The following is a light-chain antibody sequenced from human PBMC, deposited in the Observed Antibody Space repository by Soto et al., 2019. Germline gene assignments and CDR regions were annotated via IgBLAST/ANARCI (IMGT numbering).Light chain of an antibody. J-gene: IGKJ1*01. CDR3: QQYGSSPRT. CDR1: QSVSSNF. Sequence: EIVLTQSPGTLSLSPEERATLSCRASQSVSSNFLAWYQQKPGQAPRLLIYGASNRATGIPDRFSGTGSGTDFTLTISSLEPEDFAVYYCQQYGSSPRTFGQGTKVEIK. CDR2: GAS. V-gene: IGKV3-20*01.